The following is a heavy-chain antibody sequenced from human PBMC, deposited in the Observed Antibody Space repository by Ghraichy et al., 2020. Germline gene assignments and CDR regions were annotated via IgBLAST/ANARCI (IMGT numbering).Heavy chain of an antibody. CDR3: GIDV. CDR2: ISYNGHT. J-gene: IGHJ6*02. V-gene: IGHV4-31*03. Sequence: SQTLSLTCTVAGGSTSSDGAYWTWIRQHPGRGLEWIGYISYNGHTRYNPSLKSRLTISVDRSKNEFSLKLSSLTAADTAVYFYGIDVWGQGTTVTVSS. CDR1: GGSTSSDGAY.